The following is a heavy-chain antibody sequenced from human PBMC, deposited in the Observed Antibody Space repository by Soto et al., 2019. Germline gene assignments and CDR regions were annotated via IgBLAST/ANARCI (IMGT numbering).Heavy chain of an antibody. Sequence: QLQLQESGPGLVKPSETLSLTCTVSGGSISGYYWSWIRQPPGKGLEWIAYIYYSGSSNSNPSLKMRVTISVDTSKNQFSLKLSSVTAADTAVYYCARHSNEYRKSLDYWGQGTLVTVSS. D-gene: IGHD1-1*01. J-gene: IGHJ4*02. V-gene: IGHV4-59*08. CDR1: GGSISGYY. CDR2: IYYSGSS. CDR3: ARHSNEYRKSLDY.